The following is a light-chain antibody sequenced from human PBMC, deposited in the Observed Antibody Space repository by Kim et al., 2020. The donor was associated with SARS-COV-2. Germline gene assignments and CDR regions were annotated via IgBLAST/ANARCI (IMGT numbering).Light chain of an antibody. CDR1: QSISSY. Sequence: SVGEGGTITCRASQSISSYLNWYQQKPGKAPKLLIDAASSLQSGVPSRFSGSGSGTDFTLTISSLQPEDVATYYCQQSYSTPRMTFGQGTKVDIK. V-gene: IGKV1-39*01. CDR3: QQSYSTPRMT. CDR2: AAS. J-gene: IGKJ1*01.